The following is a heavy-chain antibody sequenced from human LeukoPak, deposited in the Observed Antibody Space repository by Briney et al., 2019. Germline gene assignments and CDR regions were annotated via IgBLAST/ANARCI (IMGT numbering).Heavy chain of an antibody. J-gene: IGHJ4*02. CDR2: IIPNLGTT. CDR1: GGTSNSHA. CDR3: ATTNDGGGYQWGDFFDF. V-gene: IGHV1-69*04. D-gene: IGHD3-22*01. Sequence: ASVKVSCRASGGTSNSHAISWVRQAPGQGLEWMGRIIPNLGTTNRAQNFQDRVTLTADKSTNTAYMELTSLTSDDTAVYYCATTNDGGGYQWGDFFDFWGQGTLVTVSS.